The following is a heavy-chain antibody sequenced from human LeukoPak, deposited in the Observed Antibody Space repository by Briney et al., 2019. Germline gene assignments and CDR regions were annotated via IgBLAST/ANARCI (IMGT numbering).Heavy chain of an antibody. V-gene: IGHV3-74*01. Sequence: GGSLRLSCAVSGITVSKYWMHWVRQVPGKGLVWVSRIHSDGSTTDYADSVKGRFTFTRDSAKNTLYLEMNSLRVEDTAAYYCTRDANHYGGMDVWGQGTTVTVSS. J-gene: IGHJ6*02. CDR3: TRDANHYGGMDV. CDR1: GITVSKYW. CDR2: IHSDGSTT.